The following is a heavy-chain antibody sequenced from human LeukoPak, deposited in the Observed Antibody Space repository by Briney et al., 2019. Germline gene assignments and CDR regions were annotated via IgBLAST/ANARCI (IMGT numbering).Heavy chain of an antibody. CDR3: ARYGFSSVWQGGWHAFDI. CDR1: GYTFTSYY. J-gene: IGHJ3*02. D-gene: IGHD6-25*01. CDR2: INPTSGDT. Sequence: ASVKVSCKASGYTFTSYYAHWVRQAPGQGLEWMGIINPTSGDTDYAQNFQGRVTMTRDMSTSTVYMEPSGLRSEDTAVYYCARYGFSSVWQGGWHAFDIWGLGTMVTVSS. V-gene: IGHV1-46*01.